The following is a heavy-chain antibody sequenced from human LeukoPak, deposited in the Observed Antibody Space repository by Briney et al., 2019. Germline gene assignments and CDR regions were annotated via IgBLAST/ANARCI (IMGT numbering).Heavy chain of an antibody. J-gene: IGHJ4*02. Sequence: GGSLRLSCAASGFTFSSYGMHWVRQAPGKGLEWVAVIWYDGGNKYYADSVKGRFTISRDNSKNTLYLQMNSLRAEDTAVYYCARSRDGYNDYFDYWGQGTLVTVSS. CDR3: ARSRDGYNDYFDY. CDR1: GFTFSSYG. D-gene: IGHD5-24*01. V-gene: IGHV3-33*01. CDR2: IWYDGGNK.